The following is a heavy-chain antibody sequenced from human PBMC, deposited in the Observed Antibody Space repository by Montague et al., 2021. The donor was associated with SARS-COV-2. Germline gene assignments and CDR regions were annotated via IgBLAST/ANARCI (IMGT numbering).Heavy chain of an antibody. V-gene: IGHV4-39*01. D-gene: IGHD1-1*01. J-gene: IGHJ4*02. Sequence: SETLSLTCTVSGVSISSAHYCWGWVRQTPGKGLEWIGNIFYDGTSRSNPSLNSRVTISVDTSKSQLSLRLSSVTAADTAVYFCVRHKAWNVASYYFDYWGQGTVVTVSS. CDR1: GVSISSAHYC. CDR2: IFYDGTS. CDR3: VRHKAWNVASYYFDY.